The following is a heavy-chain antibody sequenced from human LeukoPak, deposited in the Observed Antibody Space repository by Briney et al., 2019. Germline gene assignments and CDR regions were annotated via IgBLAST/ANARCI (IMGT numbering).Heavy chain of an antibody. J-gene: IGHJ5*02. CDR1: GFTFSSYA. Sequence: GGSLILSCAASGFTFSSYAMSWVRQAPGKGLEWVSAISGSGGSTYYADSVKGRFTISRDNSKNTLYLQMNSLRAEDTAVYYCAKAFMTTVVTPHWFDPWGQGTLVTVSS. V-gene: IGHV3-23*01. CDR3: AKAFMTTVVTPHWFDP. CDR2: ISGSGGST. D-gene: IGHD4-23*01.